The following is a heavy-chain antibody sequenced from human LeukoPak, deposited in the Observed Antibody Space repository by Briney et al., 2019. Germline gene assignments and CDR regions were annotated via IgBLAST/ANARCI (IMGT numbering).Heavy chain of an antibody. J-gene: IGHJ5*02. CDR1: LFTFSSYA. CDR2: ISGSGGST. CDR3: AKGLTNWFDP. Sequence: PGGSLRLSCVASLFTFSSYAMSWVRQAPGKELEWVSAISGSGGSTYYADSVKGRFTMSRDNSKNTLYLQMNSLRVEDTAVYYCAKGLTNWFDPWGQGTLVTVSS. V-gene: IGHV3-23*01.